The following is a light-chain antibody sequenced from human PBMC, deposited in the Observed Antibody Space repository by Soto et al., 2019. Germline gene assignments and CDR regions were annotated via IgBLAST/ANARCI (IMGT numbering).Light chain of an antibody. CDR3: CSNADTYTYV. CDR1: SSDVGGYSY. CDR2: GVS. V-gene: IGLV2-11*01. J-gene: IGLJ1*01. Sequence: QSVLTQPRSVSGSPGQSVTISCIGTSSDVGGYSYVSWYQQHPGTAPKLLIYGVSERPSGVPDRFSGSKSGSTASLTISVLQAEDEDDYYSCSNADTYTYVSRTGAKVTV.